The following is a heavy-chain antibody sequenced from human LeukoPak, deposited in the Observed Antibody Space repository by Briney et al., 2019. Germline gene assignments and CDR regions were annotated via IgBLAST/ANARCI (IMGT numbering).Heavy chain of an antibody. D-gene: IGHD3-22*01. V-gene: IGHV4-30-2*01. CDR1: GGSISSGGYS. Sequence: SQTLSLTCAVSGGSISSGGYSWSWIRQPPGKGLEWIVYIYHSGSTYYNPSLKSRVTISVDRSKNQFSLKLSSVTAADTAVYYCASYYYDSSGYYYEGYFDYWGQGTLVTVSS. CDR3: ASYYYDSSGYYYEGYFDY. CDR2: IYHSGST. J-gene: IGHJ4*02.